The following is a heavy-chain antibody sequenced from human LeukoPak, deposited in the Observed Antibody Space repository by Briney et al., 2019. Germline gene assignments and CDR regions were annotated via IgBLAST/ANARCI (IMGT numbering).Heavy chain of an antibody. V-gene: IGHV4-4*07. J-gene: IGHJ3*02. D-gene: IGHD3-22*01. CDR1: GGSISSYY. Sequence: PSETLSLTCTVSGGSISSYYWSWIRQPAGKGLEWIGRIYTSGSTNYNPSLKSRVTMSVDTSKNQFSLKLSSVTAADTAVYYCARNYYDSSGYYAFDIWGQGTMVTVSS. CDR3: ARNYYDSSGYYAFDI. CDR2: IYTSGST.